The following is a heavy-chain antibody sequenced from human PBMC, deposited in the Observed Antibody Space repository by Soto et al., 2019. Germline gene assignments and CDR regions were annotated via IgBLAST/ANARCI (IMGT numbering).Heavy chain of an antibody. Sequence: PGESLKISCKGSGYSFTSYWIGWVRQMPGKGLEWMGIIYPGDSDTRYSPSFQGQVTISADKSISTAYLQWSSLKASDTAMYYCAGDPQPLYSYQAPTKRRYYYYMDVWGKGTTVTVAS. J-gene: IGHJ6*03. V-gene: IGHV5-51*01. D-gene: IGHD5-18*01. CDR3: AGDPQPLYSYQAPTKRRYYYYMDV. CDR1: GYSFTSYW. CDR2: IYPGDSDT.